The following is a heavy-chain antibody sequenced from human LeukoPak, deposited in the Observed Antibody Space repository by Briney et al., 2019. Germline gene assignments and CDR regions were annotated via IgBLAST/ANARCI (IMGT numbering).Heavy chain of an antibody. Sequence: GRSLRLSCAASGITFSSYGMHWVRQAPGKGLEWVAFISYGGSNKYYADSVKGRFTISRDNSKNTLYLQMNSLRAEDTAVYYCARDGTGSNSGWYIHWGQGALVTVSS. V-gene: IGHV3-30*03. CDR3: ARDGTGSNSGWYIH. CDR1: GITFSSYG. J-gene: IGHJ4*02. D-gene: IGHD6-19*01. CDR2: ISYGGSNK.